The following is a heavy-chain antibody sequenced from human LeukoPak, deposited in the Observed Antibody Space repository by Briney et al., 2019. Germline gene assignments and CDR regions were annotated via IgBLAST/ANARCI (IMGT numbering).Heavy chain of an antibody. J-gene: IGHJ4*02. CDR1: GGSFSGYY. D-gene: IGHD3-22*01. CDR2: INHSGST. V-gene: IGHV4-34*01. CDR3: AREQYYYDSSGYIDY. Sequence: SETLSLTCAVYGGSFSGYYWRWVRQTPGKGLERSGEINHSGSTNYNPSLKSRVTISVDTSKNQFSLKLSSVTAADTAVYYCAREQYYYDSSGYIDYWGQGTLVTVSS.